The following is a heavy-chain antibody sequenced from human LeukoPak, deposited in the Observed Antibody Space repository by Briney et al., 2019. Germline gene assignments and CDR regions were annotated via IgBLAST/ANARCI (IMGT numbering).Heavy chain of an antibody. D-gene: IGHD1-26*01. J-gene: IGHJ6*03. CDR2: IYYSGST. CDR3: ARGLGATRGYFYYYSMDV. CDR1: GGSISSYY. Sequence: SETLSLTSTVPGGSISSYYWSWRRQPPGKGLEWIGYIYYSGSTNYNPSLKSRVTISVDTSKNQFSLKLSSVTAADTAVYYCARGLGATRGYFYYYSMDVWGKGTTVTVSS. V-gene: IGHV4-59*01.